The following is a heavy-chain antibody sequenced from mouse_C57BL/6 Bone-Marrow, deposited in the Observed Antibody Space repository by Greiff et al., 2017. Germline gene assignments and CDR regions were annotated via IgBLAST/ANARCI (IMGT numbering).Heavy chain of an antibody. CDR2: IYPGDGDT. CDR3: ARGVYYSNYGGY. V-gene: IGHV1-80*01. CDR1: GYAFSSYW. Sequence: VKLMESGAELVKPGASVKISCKASGYAFSSYWMNWVKQRPGKGLEWIGQIYPGDGDTNYNGKFTGKATLTADKSSSTAYMPLSSLTSEDSAVYFCARGVYYSNYGGYWGQGTTLTVSS. J-gene: IGHJ2*01. D-gene: IGHD2-5*01.